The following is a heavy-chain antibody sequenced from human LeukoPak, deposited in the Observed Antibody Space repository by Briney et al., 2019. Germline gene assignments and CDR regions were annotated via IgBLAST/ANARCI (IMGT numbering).Heavy chain of an antibody. J-gene: IGHJ4*02. CDR2: IIPIFGTA. D-gene: IGHD2-15*01. Sequence: SVKVSCKASGGTFSSYAISWVRQAPGQGLEWMGGIIPIFGTANYAQKYQGRVTITADVSTSTAYMELSSLRSEDTAVYYCARGSALLALSFDYWGQGTLVTVSS. CDR1: GGTFSSYA. CDR3: ARGSALLALSFDY. V-gene: IGHV1-69*13.